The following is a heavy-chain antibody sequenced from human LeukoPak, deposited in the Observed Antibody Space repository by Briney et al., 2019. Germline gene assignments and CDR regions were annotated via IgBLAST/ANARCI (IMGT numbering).Heavy chain of an antibody. CDR3: VVSPNQDFFDY. CDR2: IYGSGST. CDR1: GVSINSHY. J-gene: IGHJ4*02. Sequence: SETLSLTCTVSGVSINSHYLNWIRQPPGKGLEWIGFIYGSGSTNYNPSLMSRVTMSVDTSKSQFFLKLSSVTAADTAVYYCVVSPNQDFFDYWGQGTLVTVSS. V-gene: IGHV4-4*09.